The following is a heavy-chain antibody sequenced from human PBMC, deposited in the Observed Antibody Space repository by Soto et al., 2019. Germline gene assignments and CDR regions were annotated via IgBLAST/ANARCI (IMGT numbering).Heavy chain of an antibody. CDR2: IKSKTDGGTT. V-gene: IGHV3-15*07. CDR1: GFTFSNDW. J-gene: IGHJ4*01. CDR3: TTDSYSTIIIVRFDY. D-gene: IGHD3-22*01. Sequence: GGSLRLSCASSGFTFSNDWINWVRQAPGKGLEWVGRIKSKTDGGTTDYAEPVKGRFAISRDDSNNMVYLQMNSLKIEDTAVYYCTTDSYSTIIIVRFDYWGQGTLVTVSS.